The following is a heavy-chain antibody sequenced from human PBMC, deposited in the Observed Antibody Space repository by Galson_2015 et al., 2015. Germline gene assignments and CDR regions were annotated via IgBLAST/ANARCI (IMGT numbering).Heavy chain of an antibody. CDR2: IGSSGSAI. D-gene: IGHD3-9*01. CDR1: GFSFNSYE. Sequence: SLRLSCAASGFSFNSYEMNWVRQAPGKGLEWVSYIGSSGSAIHYADSVKGRFTISRDNAKTSLYLQMNSLRGEDTAVYYCARADWELGAMDSWGQGTLVIVSS. J-gene: IGHJ4*02. CDR3: ARADWELGAMDS. V-gene: IGHV3-48*03.